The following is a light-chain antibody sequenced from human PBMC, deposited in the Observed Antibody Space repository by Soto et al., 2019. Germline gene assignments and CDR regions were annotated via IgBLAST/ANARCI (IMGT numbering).Light chain of an antibody. J-gene: IGKJ2*01. CDR2: GAS. Sequence: IVMTQSPATLSVSPGERATLSCRASQTVRDNLAWYQQRPGQAPRLLMHGASTRATGVPARFSGSGSGTEFTLNISSLQSEDFAVYYCQQYHDWPPMYNFGQGTKVDIK. V-gene: IGKV3-15*01. CDR3: QQYHDWPPMYN. CDR1: QTVRDN.